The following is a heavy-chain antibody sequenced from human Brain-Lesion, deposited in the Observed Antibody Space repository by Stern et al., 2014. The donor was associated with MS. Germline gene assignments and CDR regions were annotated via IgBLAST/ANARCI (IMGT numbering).Heavy chain of an antibody. CDR3: ARDQRGITIFGVVTDYYYLGMDV. Sequence: QVQLVQSGAEVKKPGASVKGSCKTSGYIFTGYYIHWVRQAPGQGLEWMAWIKPNTGGTKYAQKFQGRVTMSRDTSISTACVELSSLTSDDTAVYYCARDQRGITIFGVVTDYYYLGMDVWGQGTTVTVSS. D-gene: IGHD3-3*01. CDR2: IKPNTGGT. J-gene: IGHJ6*02. CDR1: GYIFTGYY. V-gene: IGHV1-2*02.